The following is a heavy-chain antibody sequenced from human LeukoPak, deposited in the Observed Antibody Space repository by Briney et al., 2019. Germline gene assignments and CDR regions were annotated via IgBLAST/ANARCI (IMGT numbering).Heavy chain of an antibody. CDR2: IKSKTEGGTT. J-gene: IGHJ4*02. CDR1: GFTFSNAW. D-gene: IGHD6-19*01. Sequence: GGSLRLSCAASGFTFSNAWMGWVRQAPGKGLEWVGRIKSKTEGGTTDHAAPVKGRFTISRDDSKNTLYLQMNSLKGEDTAVYYCSRDWEPGMAVAATFDYWGQGNLVTVSS. CDR3: SRDWEPGMAVAATFDY. V-gene: IGHV3-15*01.